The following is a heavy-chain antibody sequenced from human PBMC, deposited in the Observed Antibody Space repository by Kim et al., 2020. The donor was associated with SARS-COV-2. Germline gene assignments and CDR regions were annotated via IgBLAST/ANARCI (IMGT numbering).Heavy chain of an antibody. CDR1: GFTFSSYS. CDR2: VSRTGTYR. D-gene: IGHD3-3*01. CDR3: AKGDGGP. Sequence: GGSLRLSWAASGFTFSSYSMNWVRQAPGKGLEWVSSVSRTGTYRYYADSVKGRFTISRDNAKNSLFLQINSLRAEDTAVYYCAKGDGGPWGQGTLLTVSS. V-gene: IGHV3-21*01. J-gene: IGHJ5*02.